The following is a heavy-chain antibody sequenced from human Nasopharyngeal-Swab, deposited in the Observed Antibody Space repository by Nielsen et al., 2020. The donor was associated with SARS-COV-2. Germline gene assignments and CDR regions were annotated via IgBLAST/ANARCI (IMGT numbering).Heavy chain of an antibody. V-gene: IGHV3-30*14. J-gene: IGHJ6*02. Sequence: GGSLRLSCAASGFTFSSYAMHWVRQAPGRGLEWVAVISYDGSNKYYADSVKGRFTISRENAKNSLYLQMNSLRAGDTAVYYCARAGVATSYYYYGMDVWGQGTTVTVSS. CDR1: GFTFSSYA. CDR2: ISYDGSNK. D-gene: IGHD5-12*01. CDR3: ARAGVATSYYYYGMDV.